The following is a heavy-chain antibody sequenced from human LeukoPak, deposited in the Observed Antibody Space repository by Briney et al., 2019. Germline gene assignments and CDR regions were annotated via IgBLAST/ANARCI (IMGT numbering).Heavy chain of an antibody. CDR2: IIPIFGTA. V-gene: IGHV1-69*05. CDR3: ARDGRYCSGGSCYSPHN. J-gene: IGHJ1*01. CDR1: GGTFSSYA. D-gene: IGHD2-15*01. Sequence: ASVKVSCKASGGTFSSYAISWVRQAPGQGLEWMGGIIPIFGTANYAQKFQGRVTITTDESTSTAYMELSSLRSEDTAVYYCARDGRYCSGGSCYSPHNWGQGTLVTVS.